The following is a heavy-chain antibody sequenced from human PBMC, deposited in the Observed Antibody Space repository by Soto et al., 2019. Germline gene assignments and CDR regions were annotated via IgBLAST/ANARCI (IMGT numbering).Heavy chain of an antibody. Sequence: SGPTLVNPTETLPLTCTVSGFSLRNERMGVSWIRQPPGKALEWLAHILSNDEKFYSTSLKSRLTISRDTSKSQVVLTMTNMDPGDTATYYCARILGAIDLFFDYWGQGTLVTVSS. J-gene: IGHJ4*02. CDR2: ILSNDEK. D-gene: IGHD3-16*01. CDR3: ARILGAIDLFFDY. V-gene: IGHV2-26*01. CDR1: GFSLRNERMG.